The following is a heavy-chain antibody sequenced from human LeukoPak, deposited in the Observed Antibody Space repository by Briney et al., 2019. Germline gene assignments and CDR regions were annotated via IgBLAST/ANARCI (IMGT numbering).Heavy chain of an antibody. CDR2: IQYDGSNK. V-gene: IGHV3-30*02. Sequence: PGGSLRLSCAASGFTFRNYVMHWVRQAPGKGLEWVAFIQYDGSNKYYADSVKGRFTISRDNSKNTLYLQMNSLRAEDTAVYYCAKVSYHYYGSGSYVLDYWGQGTLVTVSS. D-gene: IGHD3-10*01. CDR3: AKVSYHYYGSGSYVLDY. J-gene: IGHJ4*02. CDR1: GFTFRNYV.